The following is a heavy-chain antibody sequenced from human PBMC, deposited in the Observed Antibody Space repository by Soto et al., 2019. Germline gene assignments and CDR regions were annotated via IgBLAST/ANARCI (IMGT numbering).Heavy chain of an antibody. Sequence: SVKVSCKASGGTFSSYTISWVRQAPGQGLEWMGRIIPILGIANYAQKFQGRVTITADKSTSTAYMELSSLRSEDTAVYFCVRDLIGYDVVVAGRGAFDYWAQGNLVTVSS. CDR1: GGTFSSYT. J-gene: IGHJ4*02. D-gene: IGHD6-19*01. CDR2: IIPILGIA. V-gene: IGHV1-69*04. CDR3: VRDLIGYDVVVAGRGAFDY.